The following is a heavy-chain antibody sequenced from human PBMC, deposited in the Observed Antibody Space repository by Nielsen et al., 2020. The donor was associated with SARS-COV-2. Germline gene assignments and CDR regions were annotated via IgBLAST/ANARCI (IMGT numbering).Heavy chain of an antibody. V-gene: IGHV3-23*01. D-gene: IGHD2-21*01. J-gene: IGHJ3*01. CDR2: NRRSGGRT. CDR3: AKVWWAETDAFDF. CDR1: GLTFSTYG. Sequence: GRTLRLSCAATGLTFSTYGMNWVRQAPGKGLEWISANRRSGGRTDYADSVKGRFTISRDDSTNTVFLQMTSLRAEDPAVYYCAKVWWAETDAFDFSRHGPTFTVSS.